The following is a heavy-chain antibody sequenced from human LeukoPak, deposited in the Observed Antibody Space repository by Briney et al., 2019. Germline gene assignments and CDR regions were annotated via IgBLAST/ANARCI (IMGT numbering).Heavy chain of an antibody. CDR1: GYTFSSYG. J-gene: IGHJ3*02. V-gene: IGHV1-18*01. CDR2: INVINSGNT. D-gene: IGHD2-21*02. CDR3: SREFPFCGADCFSGVFDI. Sequence: ASVTVSCTASGYTFSSYGINWVRQAPGQGLEWMGWINVINSGNTRYAQNFQGRLTMTTDTSTTTAYMELRSLRSDDTAVYYCSREFPFCGADCFSGVFDIWGQGTMVTVS.